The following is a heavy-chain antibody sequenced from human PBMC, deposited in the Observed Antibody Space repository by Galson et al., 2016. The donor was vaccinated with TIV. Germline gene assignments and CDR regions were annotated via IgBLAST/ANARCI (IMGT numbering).Heavy chain of an antibody. Sequence: SLRLSCAASGFTLNNYAMHWVRQAPGKGPEWVSGISGSGGITYIAESVKGRFAISRDNSRDTLYLQLNSLRAEDTAVYYCAKRRNYGGDALESWGQGTMVTVSS. V-gene: IGHV3-23*01. CDR2: ISGSGGIT. J-gene: IGHJ3*02. D-gene: IGHD4-23*01. CDR1: GFTLNNYA. CDR3: AKRRNYGGDALES.